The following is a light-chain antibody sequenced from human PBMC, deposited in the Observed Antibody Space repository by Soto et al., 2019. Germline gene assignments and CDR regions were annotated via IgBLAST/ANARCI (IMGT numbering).Light chain of an antibody. J-gene: IGKJ1*01. V-gene: IGKV3-20*01. CDR2: GAY. Sequence: DMVWTQSPATLYLSPGERATLSCRASQRFTSNYLAWFQQKPGQAPRLLIYGAYNRATGIPDRFSGSGSGTDFTLTTRRLKHAEFAVYYCHQYRGLPRTSGQGTKVEIK. CDR3: HQYRGLPRT. CDR1: QRFTSNY.